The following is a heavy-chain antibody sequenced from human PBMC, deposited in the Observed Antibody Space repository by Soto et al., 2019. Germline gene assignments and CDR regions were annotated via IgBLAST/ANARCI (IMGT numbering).Heavy chain of an antibody. D-gene: IGHD4-17*01. CDR3: VTVTTGAGGMDV. Sequence: PGWSLRLSCSASGFTFSSYAMHWVRQAPGKGLEYVSAISSNGGSTYYADSVKGRFTISRDNSKKTLYLQMSSLRAEDTAVYYCVTVTTGAGGMDVWGQGTTVTVSS. V-gene: IGHV3-64D*06. J-gene: IGHJ6*02. CDR2: ISSNGGST. CDR1: GFTFSSYA.